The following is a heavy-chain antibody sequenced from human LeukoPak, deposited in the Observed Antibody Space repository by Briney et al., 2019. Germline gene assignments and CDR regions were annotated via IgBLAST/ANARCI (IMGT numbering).Heavy chain of an antibody. CDR2: ISGSGGST. D-gene: IGHD1-26*01. CDR1: GLSFIIYA. J-gene: IGHJ4*02. CDR3: AKTLVGATSGPDYYFDS. Sequence: GGSLRLSCAASGLSFIIYAMTLVRKAQGKGLRWVSAISGSGGSTFYPDSVKGRFTISRDNSNNTLYLQKNSLRAEDTAVYYCAKTLVGATSGPDYYFDSWGQGTLVTVSS. V-gene: IGHV3-23*01.